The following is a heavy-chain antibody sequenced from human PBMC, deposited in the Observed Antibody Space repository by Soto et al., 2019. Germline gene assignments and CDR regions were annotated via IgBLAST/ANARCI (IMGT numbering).Heavy chain of an antibody. Sequence: QVQLQQWGAGLLKPSETLSLTCAVYGGSFSGYYWSWIRQPPGKGLEWIGEINHSGSTNYNPSLKSRVTISVDTSKNRFSLKLSSVTAADTAVYYCARGGMVVVPARGWFDPWGQGTLVTVSS. CDR1: GGSFSGYY. J-gene: IGHJ5*02. D-gene: IGHD2-2*01. V-gene: IGHV4-34*01. CDR3: ARGGMVVVPARGWFDP. CDR2: INHSGST.